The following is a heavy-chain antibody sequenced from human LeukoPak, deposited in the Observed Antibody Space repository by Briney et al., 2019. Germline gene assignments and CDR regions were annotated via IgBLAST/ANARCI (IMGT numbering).Heavy chain of an antibody. Sequence: ASVKVSCKASGYTFTGYYIHWVRQAPGQWLEWMGWINPDSGGTNYAQKFQGRVTMTRDTSIRTAYMELSRLRSDDTAVYYCASDYGDYAGLDYWGQGTLVTVSS. CDR3: ASDYGDYAGLDY. CDR2: INPDSGGT. J-gene: IGHJ4*02. CDR1: GYTFTGYY. V-gene: IGHV1-2*02. D-gene: IGHD4-17*01.